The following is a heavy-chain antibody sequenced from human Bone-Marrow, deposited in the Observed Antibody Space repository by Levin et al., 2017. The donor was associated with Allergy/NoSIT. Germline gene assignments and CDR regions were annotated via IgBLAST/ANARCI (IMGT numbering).Heavy chain of an antibody. J-gene: IGHJ6*02. V-gene: IGHV3-30*18. CDR1: GFTFSSYG. CDR2: ISYDESEK. Sequence: PGGSLRLSCAASGFTFSSYGMHWVRQAPGKGLEWVAVISYDESEKYYADSVKGRFTISRDNPENTLYLQMNSLRAEDTAVYYCAKDWGSSTWNYYHYGLDVWGQGTTVTVSS. D-gene: IGHD6-13*01. CDR3: AKDWGSSTWNYYHYGLDV.